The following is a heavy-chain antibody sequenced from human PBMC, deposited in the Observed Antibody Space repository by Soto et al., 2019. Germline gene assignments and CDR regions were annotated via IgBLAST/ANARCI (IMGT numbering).Heavy chain of an antibody. CDR1: GFDFSNYA. CDR2: ISATGGGT. Sequence: GGSLRLSCGASGFDFSNYAMSWVRQAPGKGLEWVSLISATGGGTYYADSVKGRFTISRDNSHNTLYLQVHSLTAEDTAVYYCAKDRRAGGNSAFYFDFWGQGAQVTVSS. CDR3: AKDRRAGGNSAFYFDF. V-gene: IGHV3-23*01. J-gene: IGHJ4*02. D-gene: IGHD3-16*01.